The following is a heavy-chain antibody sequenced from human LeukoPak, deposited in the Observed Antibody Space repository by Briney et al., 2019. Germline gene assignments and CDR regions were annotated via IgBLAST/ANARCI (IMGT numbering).Heavy chain of an antibody. D-gene: IGHD3-9*01. Sequence: SETLSLTCAVSGGSISSYYWSWIRQPPGKGLEWIGYIYYSGSTNYNPSLKSRVTISVDTPKNQFSLKLGSVTAADTAVYYCARASGHYDILTGYLTGDAFDIWGQGTMVTVSS. V-gene: IGHV4-59*01. CDR3: ARASGHYDILTGYLTGDAFDI. J-gene: IGHJ3*02. CDR2: IYYSGST. CDR1: GGSISSYY.